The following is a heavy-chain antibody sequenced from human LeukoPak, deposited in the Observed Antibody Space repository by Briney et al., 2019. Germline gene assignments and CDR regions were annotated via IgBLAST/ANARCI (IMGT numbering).Heavy chain of an antibody. V-gene: IGHV3-30*02. D-gene: IGHD2-2*02. J-gene: IGHJ4*02. Sequence: GGSLRLSCAASGFTFSSYGMHWVRQAPGKGLEWVAFIRYDGSNKYYADSVKGRFTISRDNSKNTLYLQMNSLRAEDTAVYYCAKDRRDYTNTFDFDYWGQGTLVTVSS. CDR2: IRYDGSNK. CDR1: GFTFSSYG. CDR3: AKDRRDYTNTFDFDY.